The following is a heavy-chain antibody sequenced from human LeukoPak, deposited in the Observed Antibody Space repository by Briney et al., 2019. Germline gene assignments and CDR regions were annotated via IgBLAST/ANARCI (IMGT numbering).Heavy chain of an antibody. CDR2: IYYSGTT. V-gene: IGHV4-61*01. D-gene: IGHD1-26*01. CDR1: GGSVSSGSYY. Sequence: PSETLSLTCTVSGGSVSSGSYYWSWIRQPPGKGLEWIGYIYYSGTTYSNPSLKSRVAISADTSKNEFSLKLNSLTAADTAVYYCARGGSGSYYSVYYAVDVWGQGTTVTVS. J-gene: IGHJ6*02. CDR3: ARGGSGSYYSVYYAVDV.